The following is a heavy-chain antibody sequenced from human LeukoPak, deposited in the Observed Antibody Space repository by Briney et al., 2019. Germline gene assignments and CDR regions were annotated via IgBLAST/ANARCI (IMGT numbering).Heavy chain of an antibody. Sequence: GGSLRLSCAASGFTFSSYTMNWVRQAPGKGLEWVSSISSGSNYIYYADSVRGRFTISRDNAKNTVYLQMNSLRAEDTAVYYCARGSVGPDCWGQGTLVTVSS. D-gene: IGHD1-26*01. CDR1: GFTFSSYT. J-gene: IGHJ4*02. V-gene: IGHV3-21*01. CDR3: ARGSVGPDC. CDR2: ISSGSNYI.